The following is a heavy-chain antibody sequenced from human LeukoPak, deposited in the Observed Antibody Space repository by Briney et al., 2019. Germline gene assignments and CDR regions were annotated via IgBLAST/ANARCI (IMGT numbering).Heavy chain of an antibody. D-gene: IGHD6-19*01. CDR1: GLTFNTYA. CDR2: ICGSGGCT. J-gene: IGHJ4*02. CDR3: AKTTVGYSSGRYPGWPADC. Sequence: PGESLRLSCEASGLTFNTYAIYWVRQAPGKGLEWVSGICGSGGCTYYADSVKGRFTISRDNPKNTVYLQMNSLTADDTAVYYCAKTTVGYSSGRYPGWPADCWGQGTLVTVSS. V-gene: IGHV3-23*01.